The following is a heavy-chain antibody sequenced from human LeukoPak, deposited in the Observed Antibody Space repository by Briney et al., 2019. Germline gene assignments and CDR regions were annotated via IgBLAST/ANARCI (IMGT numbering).Heavy chain of an antibody. CDR3: ARERALAADGYYYYYGMDV. CDR2: IYSGGST. Sequence: GGSLRLSCTASGFTVSSNYMSWVRQAPGKGLEWVSVIYSGGSTYYADSVKGRFTIPRDNSKNTLYLQMNSLRAEDTAVYYCARERALAADGYYYYYGMDVWGQGTTVTVSS. J-gene: IGHJ6*02. V-gene: IGHV3-66*01. D-gene: IGHD6-13*01. CDR1: GFTVSSNY.